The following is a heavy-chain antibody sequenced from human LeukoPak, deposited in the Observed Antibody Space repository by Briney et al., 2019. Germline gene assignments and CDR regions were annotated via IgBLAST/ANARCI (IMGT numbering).Heavy chain of an antibody. CDR3: AREANWNYGY. D-gene: IGHD1-7*01. V-gene: IGHV4-38-2*02. CDR1: GYSISSGYY. J-gene: IGHJ4*02. Sequence: SETLSLTCTVSGYSISSGYYWGWIWQPPGKGLEWIGSIHHSGGTYYNPSLKSRVTISEDTSKNQFSLKLNSVTAADTAAYYCAREANWNYGYWGQGTLVTVSS. CDR2: IHHSGGT.